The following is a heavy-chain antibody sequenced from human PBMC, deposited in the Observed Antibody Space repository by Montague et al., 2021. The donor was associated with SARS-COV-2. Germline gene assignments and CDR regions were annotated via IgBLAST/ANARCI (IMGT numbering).Heavy chain of an antibody. CDR3: ARHRANAGSLDI. Sequence: SETLSLTCTVSGGSITVSRYDWGWIRQPPGKGPGCIGSVRFTGPTSSKPPLKSRLTRSVDASENQCSLKLTSVTASHTPVYYCARHRANAGSLDIWGQGTMVTVSS. CDR2: VRFTGPT. J-gene: IGHJ3*02. V-gene: IGHV4-39*01. CDR1: GGSITVSRYD. D-gene: IGHD1-1*01.